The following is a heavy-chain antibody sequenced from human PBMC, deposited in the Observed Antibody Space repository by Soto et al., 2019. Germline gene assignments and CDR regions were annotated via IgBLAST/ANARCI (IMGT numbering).Heavy chain of an antibody. CDR3: ARGTYYYDSSGYCKFDY. D-gene: IGHD3-22*01. Sequence: ASVKVSCKASGYTFTGYYMHWVRQAPGQGLEWMGWINPNSGGTNYAQKFQGWVTMTRDTSISTAYMELSRLRSDDTAVYYCARGTYYYDSSGYCKFDYWGQGTLVTVAS. CDR1: GYTFTGYY. V-gene: IGHV1-2*04. CDR2: INPNSGGT. J-gene: IGHJ4*02.